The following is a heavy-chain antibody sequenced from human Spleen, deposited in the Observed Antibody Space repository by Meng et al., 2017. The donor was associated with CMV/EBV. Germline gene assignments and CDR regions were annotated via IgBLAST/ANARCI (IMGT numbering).Heavy chain of an antibody. J-gene: IGHJ4*02. D-gene: IGHD3-16*01. V-gene: IGHV3-53*01. CDR2: IYSGGNT. Sequence: LSLTCAASGFTVSSNYMSWVRQAPGKGLKWVSIIYSGGNTYYADSVKGRFTISRDNSRNTLFLQMNSLRAEDTAMYYCARGTIGGATSFDYWGQGTLVTVSS. CDR3: ARGTIGGATSFDY. CDR1: GFTVSSNY.